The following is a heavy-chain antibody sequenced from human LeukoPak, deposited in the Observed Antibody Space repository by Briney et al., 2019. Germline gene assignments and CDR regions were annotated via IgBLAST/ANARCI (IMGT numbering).Heavy chain of an antibody. Sequence: PWGSLRLSCAASRFTFSSYAMHWVRQALGKGLEWVAVISYDGSNKYYADSVKGRFTISRDNSKNTLYLQMNSLRAEDTAVYYCARARQQLATFDYWGQGTLVTVSS. CDR3: ARARQQLATFDY. J-gene: IGHJ4*02. V-gene: IGHV3-30*04. CDR1: RFTFSSYA. CDR2: ISYDGSNK. D-gene: IGHD6-13*01.